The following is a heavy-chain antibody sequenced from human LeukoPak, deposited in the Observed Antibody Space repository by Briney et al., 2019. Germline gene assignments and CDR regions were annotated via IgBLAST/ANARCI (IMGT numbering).Heavy chain of an antibody. CDR3: ATDSSGYYYPDY. CDR1: GDSISSGYY. V-gene: IGHV4-38-2*02. CDR2: IYHSGST. D-gene: IGHD3-22*01. Sequence: SETLSLTCTVSGDSISSGYYWGWIRQPPGKGLEWIGSIYHSGSTYYNPSLKSRVTISVDTSKNQFSLKLSSVTAADTAVYYCATDSSGYYYPDYWGQGTLVTVSS. J-gene: IGHJ4*02.